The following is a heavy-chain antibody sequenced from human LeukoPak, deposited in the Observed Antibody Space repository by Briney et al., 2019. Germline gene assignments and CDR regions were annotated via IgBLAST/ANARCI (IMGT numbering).Heavy chain of an antibody. V-gene: IGHV4-34*01. CDR3: ARARSGKWGFDY. D-gene: IGHD1-26*01. Sequence: SETLSLACTVYGGSFSGYYWSWIRQPPGRGLEWIGEINHSGSINYNPSLKSRVTISVDTSKNQFSLKLSSVTAADTAVYYCARARSGKWGFDYWGQGTLVTVSS. CDR2: INHSGSI. CDR1: GGSFSGYY. J-gene: IGHJ4*02.